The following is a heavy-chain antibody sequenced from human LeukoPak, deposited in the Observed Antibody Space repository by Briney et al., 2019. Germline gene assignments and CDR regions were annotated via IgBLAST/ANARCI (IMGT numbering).Heavy chain of an antibody. CDR1: GYSFTSYW. CDR2: IYPGDYDT. V-gene: IGHV5-51*01. CDR3: ARLSLTGPSTWGSFDY. Sequence: GASLQISWKGSGYSFTSYWIGGVRQMAGKGLEWMGIIYPGDYDTRYSQSFEGQVTISAAKSITTASLYWSRLKASDTAMYYCARLSLTGPSTWGSFDYWGQGTLVTVSS. D-gene: IGHD1-20*01. J-gene: IGHJ4*02.